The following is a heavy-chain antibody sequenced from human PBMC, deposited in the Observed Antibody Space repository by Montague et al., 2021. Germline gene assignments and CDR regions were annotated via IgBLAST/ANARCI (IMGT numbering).Heavy chain of an antibody. V-gene: IGHV3-53*01. Sequence: SLRLSCAVSGFTVSSNYMSWVRQAPGKGLEWVSVIYTGDMAYYADSVKGRFTISRDNSKNTFHLQMNSLRVEDTAVYYCARDVPYSSGWYQDSWGQGTLVIVSS. CDR1: GFTVSSNY. J-gene: IGHJ4*02. D-gene: IGHD6-19*01. CDR3: ARDVPYSSGWYQDS. CDR2: IYTGDMA.